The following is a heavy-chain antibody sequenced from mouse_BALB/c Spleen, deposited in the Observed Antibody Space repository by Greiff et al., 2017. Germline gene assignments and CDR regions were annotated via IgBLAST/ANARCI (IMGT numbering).Heavy chain of an antibody. CDR1: GYSITSDYA. CDR2: ISYSGST. D-gene: IGHD1-1*01. J-gene: IGHJ2*01. V-gene: IGHV3-2*02. CDR3: ARKEVLRAGLFDY. Sequence: EVKLVESGPGLVKPSQSLSLTCTVTGYSITSDYAWNWIRQFPGNKLEWMGYISYSGSTSYNPSLKSRISITRDTSKNQFFLQLNSVTTEDTATYYCARKEVLRAGLFDYWGQGTTLTVSS.